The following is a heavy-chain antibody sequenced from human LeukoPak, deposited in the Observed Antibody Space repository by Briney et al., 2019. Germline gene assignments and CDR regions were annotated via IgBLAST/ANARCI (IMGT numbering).Heavy chain of an antibody. Sequence: ASVKVSCKASGYTFTGYYMHWVRQAPGQGLEWMGWINPKSGDTNYAQKFQGRVAMTRDTSISTAYMELSRLRSDDTAVYYCARGIGSGSYDNWGQGTLVTVSS. CDR1: GYTFTGYY. J-gene: IGHJ4*02. V-gene: IGHV1-2*02. CDR3: ARGIGSGSYDN. D-gene: IGHD3-10*01. CDR2: INPKSGDT.